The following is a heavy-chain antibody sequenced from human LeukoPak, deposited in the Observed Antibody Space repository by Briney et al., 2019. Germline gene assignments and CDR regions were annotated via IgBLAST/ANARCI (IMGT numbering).Heavy chain of an antibody. CDR2: ISGSGGST. CDR3: AKSRSSSSSCYNY. V-gene: IGHV3-23*01. J-gene: IGHJ4*02. Sequence: GGSLRLSCAASGFTFSSYAMSWVRQAPGKGLEWVSAISGSGGSTYYADSVKGRFTISRDNSKNTLFLQMNSLRAEDTAVYYCAKSRSSSSSCYNYWGQGTLVTVSS. CDR1: GFTFSSYA. D-gene: IGHD2-2*02.